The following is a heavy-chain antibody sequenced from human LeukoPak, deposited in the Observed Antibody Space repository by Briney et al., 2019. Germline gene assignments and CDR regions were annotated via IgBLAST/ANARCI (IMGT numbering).Heavy chain of an antibody. CDR2: IYYSGST. D-gene: IGHD4-17*01. V-gene: IGHV4-39*07. CDR3: ASNGDYEDEFDY. CDR1: GGSISSSSYY. J-gene: IGHJ4*02. Sequence: PSETLSLTCTVSGGSISSSSYYWGWIRQPPGTGLEWIGSIYYSGSTYYNPSLKSRVTISIDTSRNQFSLKLSSVTAADTALYYCASNGDYEDEFDYWGQGTLVTVSS.